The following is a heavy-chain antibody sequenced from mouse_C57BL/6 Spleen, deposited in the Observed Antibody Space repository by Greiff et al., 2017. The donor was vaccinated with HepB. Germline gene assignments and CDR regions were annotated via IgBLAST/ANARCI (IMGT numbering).Heavy chain of an antibody. V-gene: IGHV1-22*01. CDR1: GYTFTDYN. J-gene: IGHJ4*01. CDR3: ARSNNWDSYYYAMDY. D-gene: IGHD4-1*01. CDR2: INPNNGGT. Sequence: EVQLQQSGPELVKPGASVKMSCKASGYTFTDYNMHWVKQSHGKSLEWIGYINPNNGGTSYNQKFKGKATLTVNKSSSTAYMELRSLTSEDSAVYYCARSNNWDSYYYAMDYWGQGTSVTVSS.